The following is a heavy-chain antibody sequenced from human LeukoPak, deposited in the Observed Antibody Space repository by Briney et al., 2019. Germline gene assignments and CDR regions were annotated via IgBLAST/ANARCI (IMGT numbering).Heavy chain of an antibody. D-gene: IGHD6-19*01. CDR1: GGSISSGGYY. Sequence: SQTLSLTCTVSGGSISSGGYYWSWIRQHPGKGLEWIGYIYYSGSTYYNPSLKSRVTISVDTSKNQFSLKLSSVTAADTAVYYCARGLELYSSGWHDAFDIWGQGTMVTVSS. CDR3: ARGLELYSSGWHDAFDI. CDR2: IYYSGST. V-gene: IGHV4-31*03. J-gene: IGHJ3*02.